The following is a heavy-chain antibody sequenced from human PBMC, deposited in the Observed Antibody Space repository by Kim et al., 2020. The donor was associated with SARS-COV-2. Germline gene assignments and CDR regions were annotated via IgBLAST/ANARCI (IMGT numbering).Heavy chain of an antibody. J-gene: IGHJ5*02. CDR1: GYTFTSYA. CDR2: INTNTGNP. Sequence: ASVKVSCKASGYTFTSYAMNWVRQAPGQGLEWMGWINTNTGNPTYAQGFTGRFVFSLDTSVSTAYLQISSLKAEDTAVYYCARAKPVFQATVTMNNWFDPWGQGTLVAVSS. D-gene: IGHD4-17*01. V-gene: IGHV7-4-1*02. CDR3: ARAKPVFQATVTMNNWFDP.